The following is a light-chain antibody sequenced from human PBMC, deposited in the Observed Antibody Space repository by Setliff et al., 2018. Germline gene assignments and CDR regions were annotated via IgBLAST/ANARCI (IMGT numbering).Light chain of an antibody. Sequence: QSVLTQPASVSGSPGQSITISCTGSSSDVGGYDYVSWYQHHPGRAPKFMIYDVSKRPSGVSNRFSGSKSGNTASLTISGLQAEDEADYYCFSYTSSSSYVFGSGTKATVL. CDR2: DVS. V-gene: IGLV2-14*03. J-gene: IGLJ1*01. CDR1: SSDVGGYDY. CDR3: FSYTSSSSYV.